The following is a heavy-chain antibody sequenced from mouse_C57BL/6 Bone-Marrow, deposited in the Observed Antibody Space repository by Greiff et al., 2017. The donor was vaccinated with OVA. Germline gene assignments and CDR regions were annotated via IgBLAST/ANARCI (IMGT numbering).Heavy chain of an antibody. CDR2: IYPGSGST. CDR3: SRKGLFYFDY. Sequence: QVQLQQSGAELVKPGASAQMSCKASGYTFTSYWITWVKQRPGQGLEWIGDIYPGSGSTNYNEKFKSKATLTVDTSTSTAYMQLSSLTSEDSAVYYCSRKGLFYFDYWGQGTTLTVSS. CDR1: GYTFTSYW. J-gene: IGHJ2*01. D-gene: IGHD6-1*01. V-gene: IGHV1-55*01.